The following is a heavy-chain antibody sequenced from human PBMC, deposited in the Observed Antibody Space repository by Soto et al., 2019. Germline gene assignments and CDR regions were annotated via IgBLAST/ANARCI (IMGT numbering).Heavy chain of an antibody. D-gene: IGHD2-15*01. CDR2: ISAYNGNT. CDR3: ARTLRVYGSGGSCYHDAFDI. CDR1: GYTFTSYG. J-gene: IGHJ3*02. V-gene: IGHV1-18*01. Sequence: QVPLVQSGAEVKKPGASVKVSCKASGYTFTSYGISWVRQAPGQGLEWMGWISAYNGNTNYAQKLQGRVTMTTDTSTSTAYMERRSLRSDDTAVYYCARTLRVYGSGGSCYHDAFDIWGHGTMVTVSS.